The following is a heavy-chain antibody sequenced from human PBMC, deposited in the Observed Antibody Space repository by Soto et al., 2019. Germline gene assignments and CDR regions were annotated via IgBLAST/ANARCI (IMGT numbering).Heavy chain of an antibody. Sequence: ASVKVSCKASGYTFTSYDINWVRQATGQGLEWMGWMNPNSGNTGYAQKFQGRVTMTRNTSISTAYMELSSLRSEDTAAYYCAGLAYCGGDCYPGRYYFDYWGQGTLVTVSS. CDR3: AGLAYCGGDCYPGRYYFDY. CDR2: MNPNSGNT. J-gene: IGHJ4*02. D-gene: IGHD2-21*01. CDR1: GYTFTSYD. V-gene: IGHV1-8*01.